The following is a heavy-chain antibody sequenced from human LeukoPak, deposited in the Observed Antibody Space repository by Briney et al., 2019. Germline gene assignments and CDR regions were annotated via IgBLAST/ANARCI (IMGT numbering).Heavy chain of an antibody. J-gene: IGHJ6*04. CDR3: AELGITMIGGV. V-gene: IGHV3-7*01. Sequence: PGGSLRLSCAASGFTFSSDWMIWVRQAPGKGLEWVANIKPDEGEEYYVDSVKGRFTVSRDNAKNSLYLQMNSLRAEDTAVYYCAELGITMIGGVWGKGTTVTISS. D-gene: IGHD3-10*02. CDR1: GFTFSSDW. CDR2: IKPDEGEE.